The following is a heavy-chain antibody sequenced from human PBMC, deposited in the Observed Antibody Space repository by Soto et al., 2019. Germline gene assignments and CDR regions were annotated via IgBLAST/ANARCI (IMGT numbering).Heavy chain of an antibody. Sequence: GGSLRLSCAASGFTFSSYAMSWVRQAPGKGLEWVSAISGSGGSTYYADSVKDRFTISRDNSKNTLYLQMNSLRAEDTAVYYCAKGAHSSGWSSPYGMDVWGQGTTVTVSS. CDR1: GFTFSSYA. CDR3: AKGAHSSGWSSPYGMDV. CDR2: ISGSGGST. D-gene: IGHD6-19*01. J-gene: IGHJ6*02. V-gene: IGHV3-23*01.